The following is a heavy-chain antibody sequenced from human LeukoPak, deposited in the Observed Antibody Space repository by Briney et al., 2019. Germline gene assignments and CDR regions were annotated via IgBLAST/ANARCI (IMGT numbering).Heavy chain of an antibody. Sequence: PGGSLRLSCAASGFTFSSYAMSWVRQAPGKGLEWVSAISGSGGSTYYADSVKGRFTISRDNSKNTLYLQMNSLRAEDTAVYYCARVTIFGVVIPFDYWGQGTLVTVSS. CDR3: ARVTIFGVVIPFDY. CDR1: GFTFSSYA. D-gene: IGHD3-3*01. V-gene: IGHV3-23*01. J-gene: IGHJ4*02. CDR2: ISGSGGST.